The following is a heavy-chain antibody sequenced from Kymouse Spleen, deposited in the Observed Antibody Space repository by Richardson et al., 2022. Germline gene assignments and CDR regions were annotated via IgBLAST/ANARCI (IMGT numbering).Heavy chain of an antibody. CDR1: GFTFSSYS. CDR2: ISSSSSYI. Sequence: EVQLVESGGGLVKPGGSLRLSCAASGFTFSSYSMNWVRQAPGKGLEWVSSISSSSSYIYYADSVKGRFTISRDNAKNSLYLQMNSLRAEDTAVYYCAKDYCSSTSCYGYYGMDVWGQGTTVTVSS. J-gene: IGHJ6*02. V-gene: IGHV3-21*03. CDR3: AKDYCSSTSCYGYYGMDV. D-gene: IGHD2-2*02.